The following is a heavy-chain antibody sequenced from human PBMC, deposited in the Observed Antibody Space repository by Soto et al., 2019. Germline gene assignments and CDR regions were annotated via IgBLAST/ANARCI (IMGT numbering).Heavy chain of an antibody. CDR3: ARGGSSAREYYYYGMDV. CDR1: GYSISSGYY. J-gene: IGHJ6*02. CDR2: IYHSGST. Sequence: SETLSLTCTVSGYSISSGYYWGWIRQPPGKGLEWIGSIYHSGSTYYNPSLKSRVTISVDTSKNQFSLKLSSVTAADTAVYYCARGGSSAREYYYYGMDVWGQGTTVTVSS. V-gene: IGHV4-38-2*02. D-gene: IGHD6-6*01.